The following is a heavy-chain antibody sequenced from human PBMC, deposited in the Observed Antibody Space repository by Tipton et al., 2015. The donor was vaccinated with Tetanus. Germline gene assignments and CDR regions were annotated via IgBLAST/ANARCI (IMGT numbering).Heavy chain of an antibody. CDR3: ARRRTTTALSYYFDS. J-gene: IGHJ4*02. D-gene: IGHD4-17*01. Sequence: VQLVQSGGEAKKPGESLKISCKASGYTFTTYWIAWLRQMPGKGLEWMGMIYGGDSDTRYIPSFQGQVTISADKSISTAYLQWSSLKASDTAMYYCARRRTTTALSYYFDSWGQGTLVTVSS. CDR1: GYTFTTYW. V-gene: IGHV5-51*01. CDR2: IYGGDSDT.